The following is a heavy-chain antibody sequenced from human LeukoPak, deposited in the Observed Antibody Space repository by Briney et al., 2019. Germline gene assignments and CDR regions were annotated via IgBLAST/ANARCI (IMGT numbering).Heavy chain of an antibody. CDR2: IHTSGDT. CDR1: GFIFRNYA. CDR3: IVFGDSNH. Sequence: GGSLRLSCGASGFIFRNYAMSWVRQAPGKGLEWVSAIHTSGDTCYADSVKGRFTISRDTSKNTLYLQINSLRVEDTAVYYCIVFGDSNHWGQGTLVTVSS. D-gene: IGHD4-17*01. J-gene: IGHJ5*02. V-gene: IGHV3-23*05.